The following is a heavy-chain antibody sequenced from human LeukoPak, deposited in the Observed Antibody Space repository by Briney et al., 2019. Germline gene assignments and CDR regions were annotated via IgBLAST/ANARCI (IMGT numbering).Heavy chain of an antibody. CDR3: AKEPLREGGTYFDY. J-gene: IGHJ4*02. CDR2: INNSRDRT. V-gene: IGHV3-23*01. D-gene: IGHD5-24*01. Sequence: VGALRLSSAPPGFSFSGYAMSSVRQGPGKGLWSGSGINNSRDRTYYADSVKGRFTISRDNSKNTLYLQMNSMRGEDTAVSYCAKEPLREGGTYFDYWGQGKLVTVSS. CDR1: GFSFSGYA.